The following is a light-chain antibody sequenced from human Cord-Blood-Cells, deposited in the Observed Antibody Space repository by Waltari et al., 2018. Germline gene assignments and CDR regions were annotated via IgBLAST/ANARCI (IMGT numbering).Light chain of an antibody. J-gene: IGLJ3*02. V-gene: IGLV3-1*01. CDR1: KLGDKY. CDR3: QAWDSRNWV. CDR2: QDS. Sequence: SYELTQPPSVSVSPGQTASITCSGDKLGDKYACWYQQKPGQSPVLVIYQDSKRPSGIPGRFSGSNSGNTATLTISGTQAMDEADYYCQAWDSRNWVFGGGTKLTVL.